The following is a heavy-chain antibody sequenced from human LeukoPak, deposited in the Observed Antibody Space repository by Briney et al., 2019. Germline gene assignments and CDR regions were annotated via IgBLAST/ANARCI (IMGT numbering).Heavy chain of an antibody. CDR2: IYHSGST. V-gene: IGHV4-38-2*02. D-gene: IGHD3-22*01. CDR1: GYSISSGYY. CDR3: ARVPPYYYDSSGYYRPHYYYYYMDV. J-gene: IGHJ6*03. Sequence: SETLSLTCTVSGYSISSGYYWGWIRQPPGKGLEWIGSIYHSGSTYYNPSLKSRVTISVDTSKNQFSLKLSSVTAADTAVYYCARVPPYYYDSSGYYRPHYYYYYMDVWGKGTTVTVSS.